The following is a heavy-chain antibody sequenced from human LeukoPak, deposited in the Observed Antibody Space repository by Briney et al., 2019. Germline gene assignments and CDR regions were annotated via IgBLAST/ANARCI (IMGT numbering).Heavy chain of an antibody. J-gene: IGHJ4*02. CDR2: IYYSGST. D-gene: IGHD3-16*02. CDR3: ARATFGGVIDY. CDR1: GGSISSGDYY. V-gene: IGHV4-30-4*01. Sequence: PSETLSLTCTVSGGSISSGDYYWSWIRQPPGKGLEWIGYIYYSGSTYYNPSLKSRVTISVDTSKNQFSLKLSSVTAADTAVYYCARATFGGVIDYWGQGTLVTVSS.